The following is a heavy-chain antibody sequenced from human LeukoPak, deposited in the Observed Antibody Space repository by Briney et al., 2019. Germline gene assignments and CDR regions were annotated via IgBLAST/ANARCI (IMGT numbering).Heavy chain of an antibody. CDR1: GGTFSSYA. V-gene: IGHV1-8*02. J-gene: IGHJ4*02. CDR2: MNPNSGNT. CDR3: AREIFDY. Sequence: GASVEVSCKASGGTFSSYAISWVRQAPGQGLEWMGWMNPNSGNTGYAQKFQGRVTMTRNTSISTAYMELSSLRSEDTAVYYCAREIFDYWGQGTLVTVSS.